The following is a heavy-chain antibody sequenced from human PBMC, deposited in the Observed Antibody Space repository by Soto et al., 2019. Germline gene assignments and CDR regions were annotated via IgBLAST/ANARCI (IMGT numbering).Heavy chain of an antibody. CDR3: ARGGVSTRTFDY. J-gene: IGHJ4*02. CDR2: IYPSDSDT. CDR1: GYNFAVYW. D-gene: IGHD3-3*01. Sequence: GESLKISCKGSGYNFAVYWIAWVRQMPGKGLELMGIIYPSDSDTRYRPSFQGQVTISADKSISSAYLQWSSLRASDTAMYYCARGGVSTRTFDYWGQGTPVTVS. V-gene: IGHV5-51*01.